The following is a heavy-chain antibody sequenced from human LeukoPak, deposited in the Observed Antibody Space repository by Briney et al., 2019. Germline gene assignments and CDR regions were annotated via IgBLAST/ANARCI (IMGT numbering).Heavy chain of an antibody. D-gene: IGHD6-19*01. CDR2: IDIPGNT. V-gene: IGHV3-13*01. CDR3: ARAVAGTHWFDP. J-gene: IGHJ5*02. Sequence: GSLRLSCAAPGFTLNSYDMHWVRQPTGKGLEWVSGIDIPGNTYYPDSVKGRFTMSRESAKNSLYLQMNSLRAGDTAVYYCARAVAGTHWFDPWGQGTPVTVSS. CDR1: GFTLNSYD.